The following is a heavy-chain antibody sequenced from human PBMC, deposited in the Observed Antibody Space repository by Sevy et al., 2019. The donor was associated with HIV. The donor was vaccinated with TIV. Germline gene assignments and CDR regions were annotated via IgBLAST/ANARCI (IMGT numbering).Heavy chain of an antibody. CDR3: AHETFGRFES. CDR1: GFTFSANW. V-gene: IGHV3-7*01. CDR2: IKADGSDK. J-gene: IGHJ4*02. D-gene: IGHD3-16*01. Sequence: GGSLRLSCAASGFTFSANWMNWVRQAPGKGLEWVANIKADGSDKHYVESVEGRFTISRDNAQNLLFLQMNSLRVEDTAVYYCAHETFGRFESWGQGTLVNVSS.